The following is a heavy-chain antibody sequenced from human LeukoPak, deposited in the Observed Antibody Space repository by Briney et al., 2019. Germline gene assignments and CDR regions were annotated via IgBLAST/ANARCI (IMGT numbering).Heavy chain of an antibody. D-gene: IGHD3-22*01. CDR3: VVTMKVQGFDY. V-gene: IGHV1-2*06. Sequence: ASVKVSCKASGYTFTGYYMHWVRQAPGQGLEWMGRINPNSGGTNYAQKFQGRVTMTRDTSISTAYMELSRLRSDDTAVYYCVVTMKVQGFDYWGQGTLVTVSS. CDR1: GYTFTGYY. CDR2: INPNSGGT. J-gene: IGHJ4*02.